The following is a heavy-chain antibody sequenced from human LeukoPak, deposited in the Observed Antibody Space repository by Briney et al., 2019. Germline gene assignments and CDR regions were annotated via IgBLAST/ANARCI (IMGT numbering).Heavy chain of an antibody. D-gene: IGHD3-9*01. CDR1: GFTFSSYW. CDR2: IKSDGSVT. Sequence: GGSLRLSCAASGFTFSSYWMHWVRQAPGKGLVWVSRIKSDGSVTTYADSVKGRFTISRDNAKNTLYLQMNSLRAEDTAVYFCARLDILTENYYYFEYWGQGSLVTVSS. J-gene: IGHJ4*02. V-gene: IGHV3-74*01. CDR3: ARLDILTENYYYFEY.